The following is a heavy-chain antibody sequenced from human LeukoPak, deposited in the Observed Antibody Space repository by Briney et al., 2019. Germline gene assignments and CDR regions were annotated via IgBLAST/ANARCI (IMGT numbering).Heavy chain of an antibody. D-gene: IGHD3-10*01. CDR2: INHSGGT. V-gene: IGHV4-34*01. CDR1: GGSFSGYY. CDR3: ARHYGLWFGELYPDY. Sequence: SETLSLTCAVYGGSFSGYYWSWIRQPPGKGLEWIGEINHSGGTNYNPSLKSRVTMSVDTSKNQFSLKLNSVTAADTAVYYCARHYGLWFGELYPDYWGQGTLVTVSS. J-gene: IGHJ4*02.